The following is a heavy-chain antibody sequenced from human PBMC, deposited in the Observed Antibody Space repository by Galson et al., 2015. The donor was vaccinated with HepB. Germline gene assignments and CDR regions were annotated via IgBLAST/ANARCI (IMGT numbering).Heavy chain of an antibody. D-gene: IGHD6-13*01. CDR1: GFTFSSYW. J-gene: IGHJ4*02. CDR3: AREHSSSSHFEY. V-gene: IGHV3-7*03. CDR2: IKQDGSEK. Sequence: SLRLSCAASGFTFSSYWMSWVRQAPGEGLEWVANIKQDGSEKYYVDSVKGRFTIARDNAKNSLYLQMNSLRAEDTAVYYCAREHSSSSHFEYWGQGTLVTVSS.